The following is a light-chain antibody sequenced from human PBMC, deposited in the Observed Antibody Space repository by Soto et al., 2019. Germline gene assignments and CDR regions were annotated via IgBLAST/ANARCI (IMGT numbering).Light chain of an antibody. V-gene: IGKV2D-29*02. Sequence: VMTETPLSLSVAPGQPASISSDSSQSLLHITGETFLFWYLQKPGQSPQLLIYEVSTRVSGVPDRFSGSGSGTDFTLEISRVETDDVGIYYCMQSTQLPPTFGQGTRLEI. J-gene: IGKJ5*01. CDR3: MQSTQLPPT. CDR2: EVS. CDR1: QSLLHITGETF.